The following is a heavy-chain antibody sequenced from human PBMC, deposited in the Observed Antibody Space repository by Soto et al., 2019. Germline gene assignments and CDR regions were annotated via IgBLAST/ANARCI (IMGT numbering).Heavy chain of an antibody. J-gene: IGHJ4*02. V-gene: IGHV3-49*03. D-gene: IGHD6-13*01. CDR1: GFTFGDYA. CDR2: IRSKAYGGTT. CDR3: TRDLSYSSSPTY. Sequence: PGGSLRLSCTASGFTFGDYAMSWFRQAPGKGLEWVGFIRSKAYGGTTEYAAPVKGRFTISRDDSKSIAYLQMNSLKTEDTAMYYCTRDLSYSSSPTYWGQGTLVTVSS.